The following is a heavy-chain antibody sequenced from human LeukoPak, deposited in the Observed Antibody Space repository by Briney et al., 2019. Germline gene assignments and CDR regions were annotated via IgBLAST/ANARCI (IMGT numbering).Heavy chain of an antibody. CDR3: ARDKDYGGLDY. CDR1: GGSISSYY. D-gene: IGHD4-23*01. CDR2: IYTSGST. V-gene: IGHV4-4*07. J-gene: IGHJ4*02. Sequence: SETLSLTCTVSGGSISSYYWSWIRQPAGKALEWIGRIYTSGSTNYNPSLKSRVTISVDTSKNQFSLKLSSVTAADTAVYYCARDKDYGGLDYWGQGTLVTVSS.